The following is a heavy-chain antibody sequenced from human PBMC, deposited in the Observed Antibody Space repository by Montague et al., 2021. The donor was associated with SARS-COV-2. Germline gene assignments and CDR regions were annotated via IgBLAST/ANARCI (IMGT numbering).Heavy chain of an antibody. CDR1: GGSSSRSDYH. J-gene: IGHJ1*01. Sequence: SETLSLTCTVSGGSSSRSDYHWGWIRQSPGKGLEWIVSLYYTGTAYYNPSLKSRVDISVDTTRNQLSLRLSSVTAADTAVYYCARTVDSRSAGIFQHWGQGTLVTVSS. V-gene: IGHV4-39*01. D-gene: IGHD5-12*01. CDR2: LYYTGTA. CDR3: ARTVDSRSAGIFQH.